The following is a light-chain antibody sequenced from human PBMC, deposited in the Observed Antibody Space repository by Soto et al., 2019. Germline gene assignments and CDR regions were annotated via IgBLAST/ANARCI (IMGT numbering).Light chain of an antibody. V-gene: IGLV2-8*01. Sequence: QSVFTQAPCLSGAGGQSVSISHTGTSSDVGAYNYVSCYQQHPGKAPKLMTYEVSKRPSGVPDRSSSSKSGYTTSLTVSGLQAEDEANYYCSSHAGNNDYVFGTGTTVTVL. CDR1: SSDVGAYNY. CDR2: EVS. J-gene: IGLJ1*01. CDR3: SSHAGNNDYV.